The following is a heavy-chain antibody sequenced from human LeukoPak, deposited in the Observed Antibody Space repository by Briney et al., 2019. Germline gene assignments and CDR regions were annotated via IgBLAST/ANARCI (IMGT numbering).Heavy chain of an antibody. V-gene: IGHV4-4*07. CDR2: IYTSGNT. D-gene: IGHD3-22*01. Sequence: KPSGTLSLTCAVSGGSISNNNWWSWIRQPAGKGLEWIGHIYTSGNTNYNPSLKSRVTMSVDTSKNQFSLKLRSVTAADTAVYYCARDGYYFDSSGYYFWGQGTLVTVSS. CDR1: GGSISNNNW. J-gene: IGHJ4*02. CDR3: ARDGYYFDSSGYYF.